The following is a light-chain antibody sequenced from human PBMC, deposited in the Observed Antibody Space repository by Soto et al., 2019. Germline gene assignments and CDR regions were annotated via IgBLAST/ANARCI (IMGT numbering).Light chain of an antibody. CDR3: HQRSNWPLLT. CDR2: DAS. J-gene: IGKJ4*01. Sequence: EIVLTQSPATLSLSPGERATLSCRASQSVSNYLAWYQQKPGQAPRLLIYDASNRATGIPARFSGSGSVTDFTLTITSLEPEDFAVYYCHQRSNWPLLTFGGGTKVEIK. V-gene: IGKV3-11*01. CDR1: QSVSNY.